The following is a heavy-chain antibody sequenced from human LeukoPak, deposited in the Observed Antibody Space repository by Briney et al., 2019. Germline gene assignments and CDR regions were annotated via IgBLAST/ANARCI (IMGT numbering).Heavy chain of an antibody. CDR2: TYYSGST. Sequence: PSETLSLTCTVSGVSITSGGYYWGWPRHNQGTGLEWIGYTYYSGSTYYNPSLKSRVTISVDTSKNQFSLKLSSVTAADTAVYYCAREDHTIDYWGQGTLVTVSS. J-gene: IGHJ4*02. D-gene: IGHD1-14*01. CDR1: GVSITSGGYY. V-gene: IGHV4-31*03. CDR3: AREDHTIDY.